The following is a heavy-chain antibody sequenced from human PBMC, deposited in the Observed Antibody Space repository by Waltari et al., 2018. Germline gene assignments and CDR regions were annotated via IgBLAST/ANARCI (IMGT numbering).Heavy chain of an antibody. D-gene: IGHD2-2*01. J-gene: IGHJ4*02. CDR3: AKSRGFEY. V-gene: IGHV3-7*01. Sequence: EVQLVESGGGLVQPGGSPRLSCEASGFTFSRYWMSWVRQTPGKGLEWVANINYDGSQKYYVDSVKGRFTISRDNAKNSVYLQMNSLRVDDTAMYYCAKSRGFEYWGQGTLITVSS. CDR1: GFTFSRYW. CDR2: INYDGSQK.